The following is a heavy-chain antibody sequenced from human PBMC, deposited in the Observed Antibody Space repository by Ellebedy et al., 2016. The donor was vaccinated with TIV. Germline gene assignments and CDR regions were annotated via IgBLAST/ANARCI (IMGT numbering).Heavy chain of an antibody. Sequence: GGSLRLSXAASGFTFSDYYMSWVRQAPGKGLQYVSSIINTGVNTFYAASVKGRFTISRDNSKNTLHLHLSNLRTEDTAVYYCAREDGDYPVDAFDIWGQGTVVTVSS. CDR2: IINTGVNT. V-gene: IGHV3-64*04. D-gene: IGHD4-17*01. CDR3: AREDGDYPVDAFDI. J-gene: IGHJ3*02. CDR1: GFTFSDYY.